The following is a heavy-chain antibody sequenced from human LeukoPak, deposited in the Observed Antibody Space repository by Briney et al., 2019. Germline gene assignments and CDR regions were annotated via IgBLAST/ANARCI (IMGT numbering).Heavy chain of an antibody. CDR2: INHLGST. V-gene: IGHV4-38-2*02. CDR3: AREDGSSGFDDF. D-gene: IGHD3-22*01. CDR1: GHSITTSNF. J-gene: IGHJ4*02. Sequence: SEILSLTCSVSGHSITTSNFWAWIRQTPEKGLEWIGSINHLGSTYYNPSLESRVTISVDTSKNHFSLNLNSVTAADTAIYYCAREDGSSGFDDFWGQGILVTVSS.